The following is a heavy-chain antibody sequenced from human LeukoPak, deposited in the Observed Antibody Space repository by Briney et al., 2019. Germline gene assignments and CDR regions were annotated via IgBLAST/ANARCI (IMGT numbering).Heavy chain of an antibody. D-gene: IGHD1-26*01. V-gene: IGHV3-48*03. CDR3: ARGELGATPFDY. Sequence: GGSLRLSCAASGFTFSSYEMNWVRQAPGKGLEWVSYISSSGSTIYYADSVKGRFTISRDNAKNSLYLQMNSLRAEDTAAYHCARGELGATPFDYWGQGTLVTVSS. J-gene: IGHJ4*02. CDR1: GFTFSSYE. CDR2: ISSSGSTI.